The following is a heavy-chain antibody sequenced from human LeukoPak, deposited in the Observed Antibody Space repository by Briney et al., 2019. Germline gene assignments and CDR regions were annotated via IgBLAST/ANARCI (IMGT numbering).Heavy chain of an antibody. CDR2: IYTSGST. CDR3: AREDFQNWFDP. CDR1: GGSISSYY. V-gene: IGHV4-4*08. Sequence: SETLSLTCTVSGGSISSYYWSWIRQPPGKGLEWIGRIYTSGSTNYNPSLKSRVTISVDTSKNQFSLKLSSVTAADTAVYYCAREDFQNWFDPWGQGTLVTVSS. D-gene: IGHD3/OR15-3a*01. J-gene: IGHJ5*02.